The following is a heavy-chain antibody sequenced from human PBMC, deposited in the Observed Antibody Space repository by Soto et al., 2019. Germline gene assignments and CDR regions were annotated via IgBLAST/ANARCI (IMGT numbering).Heavy chain of an antibody. J-gene: IGHJ4*02. Sequence: QVQLQQWGAGLLKPSETLSLTCAVYGGSLSGSYWTWIRQPPGKGLEGIGEINHSGRANYNPSLKSRVTMSVDTSKNQFSLKVTSVTAADTAVYYCARVSCSSASCYNMRDYWGQGTLVTVSS. CDR1: GGSLSGSY. CDR3: ARVSCSSASCYNMRDY. V-gene: IGHV4-34*01. CDR2: INHSGRA. D-gene: IGHD2-2*02.